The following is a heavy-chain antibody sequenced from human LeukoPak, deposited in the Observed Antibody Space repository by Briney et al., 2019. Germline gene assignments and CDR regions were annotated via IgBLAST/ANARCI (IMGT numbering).Heavy chain of an antibody. Sequence: QPGRSLRLSCAASGFTFSSYGMHWVRQAPGKGLEWVAVIWYDGSNKYYADSVKGRFTISRDNSKNTLYLQMNSLKTEDTAVYYCTTPLAHGDTAMEYYYMDVWGKGTTVTVSS. CDR1: GFTFSSYG. D-gene: IGHD5-18*01. CDR2: IWYDGSNK. V-gene: IGHV3-33*01. CDR3: TTPLAHGDTAMEYYYMDV. J-gene: IGHJ6*03.